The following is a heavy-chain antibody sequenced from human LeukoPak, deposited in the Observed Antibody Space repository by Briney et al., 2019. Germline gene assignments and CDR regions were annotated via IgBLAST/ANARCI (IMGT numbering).Heavy chain of an antibody. CDR2: IYYNGST. J-gene: IGHJ4*02. CDR1: GYSISSGYY. CDR3: ARQSRGIAVAGLDF. D-gene: IGHD6-19*01. V-gene: IGHV4-59*08. Sequence: PSETLSLTCAVSGYSISSGYYWTWIRQPPGKGLEWIGYIYYNGSTNYNPSLKSRVTISVDTSKNQFSLKLNSVTAADTAVYYCARQSRGIAVAGLDFWGQGILVTVSS.